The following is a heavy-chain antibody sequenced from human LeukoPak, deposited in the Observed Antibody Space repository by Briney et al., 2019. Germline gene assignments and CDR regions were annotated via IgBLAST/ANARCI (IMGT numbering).Heavy chain of an antibody. CDR1: GGSISSYY. V-gene: IGHV4-59*08. CDR2: IYYSGST. D-gene: IGHD3-10*01. CDR3: ARLGGSGFDY. J-gene: IGHJ4*02. Sequence: SETLSLTCTVSGGSISSYYWSWIRQPPGKGLEWFGYIYYSGSTNYNPSLKSRVTISVDTSKNQFSLKLSSVTAADTAVYYCARLGGSGFDYWGQGTLVTVSS.